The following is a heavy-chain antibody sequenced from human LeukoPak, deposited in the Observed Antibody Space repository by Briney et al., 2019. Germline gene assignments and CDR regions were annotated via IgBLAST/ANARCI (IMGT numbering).Heavy chain of an antibody. Sequence: ASQTLSLTCTVSGGSISSGDYYWSWIRQPPGKGLEWIGYTYYSGSTYYNPSLKSRVTISVDTSKNQFSLKLSSVTAADTAVYYCARAVLEWCAFDYWGQGTLVTVSS. CDR2: TYYSGST. CDR1: GGSISSGDYY. CDR3: ARAVLEWCAFDY. V-gene: IGHV4-30-4*08. J-gene: IGHJ4*02. D-gene: IGHD3-3*01.